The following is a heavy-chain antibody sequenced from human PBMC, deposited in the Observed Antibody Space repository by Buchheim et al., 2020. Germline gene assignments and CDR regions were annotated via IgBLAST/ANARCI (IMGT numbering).Heavy chain of an antibody. CDR2: ISYDGSNE. CDR3: AKEEQLWSVGSYYFDY. CDR1: GFTFSSHG. V-gene: IGHV3-30*18. J-gene: IGHJ4*02. Sequence: QAQLVESAGGVVQPGRSLRLSCAASGFTFSSHGMHWVRQAPAKRLEWVAVISYDGSNEYYADFVKGRFTISRDNLKNTLYLQMNSLRAEDTAVYYCAKEEQLWSVGSYYFDYWGQGT. D-gene: IGHD5-18*01.